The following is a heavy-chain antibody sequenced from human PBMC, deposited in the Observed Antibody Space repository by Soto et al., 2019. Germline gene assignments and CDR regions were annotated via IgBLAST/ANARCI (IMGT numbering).Heavy chain of an antibody. CDR2: ISTYNGNT. CDR1: GYTFTTYD. V-gene: IGHV1-18*01. CDR3: ARSPRRHTYYYYYYAMDV. J-gene: IGHJ6*02. Sequence: ASVKVSCKASGYTFTTYDISWVRQAPGQGLEWMGRISTYNGNTNYPQSLQGRLTMTTGTSTTTAYMELSRLTSDDTAVYYCARSPRRHTYYYYYYAMDVWGQGTTVTVSS.